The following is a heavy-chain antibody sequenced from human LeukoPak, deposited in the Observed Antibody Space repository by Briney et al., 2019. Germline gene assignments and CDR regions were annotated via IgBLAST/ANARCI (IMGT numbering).Heavy chain of an antibody. CDR1: GFTVSSNY. D-gene: IGHD1-26*01. V-gene: IGHV3-53*01. CDR3: ARRLGGPDRYYYYGMDV. CDR2: IYSGGST. Sequence: TGGSLLLPCAPSGFTVSSNYMNWVRQAPGKALKWVSVIYSGGSTYYADSVKGRFTISRDNSKNTLYLQMNSLRAEDTAVYYCARRLGGPDRYYYYGMDVWGQGTTVTVSS. J-gene: IGHJ6*02.